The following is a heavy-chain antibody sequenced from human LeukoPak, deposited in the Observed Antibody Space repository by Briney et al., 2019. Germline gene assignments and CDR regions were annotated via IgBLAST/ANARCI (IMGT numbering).Heavy chain of an antibody. J-gene: IGHJ4*02. CDR3: ARDLPLTGLYDY. V-gene: IGHV1-2*02. D-gene: IGHD3-9*01. Sequence: ASVKVSCKASGYTFTGYYMHWVRQAPGQGLEWMGWINPNSGGTNYAQKFQGRVTMTRDTSISTAYMELSRVRSDDTAVYYCARDLPLTGLYDYWGQGTLVTVSS. CDR2: INPNSGGT. CDR1: GYTFTGYY.